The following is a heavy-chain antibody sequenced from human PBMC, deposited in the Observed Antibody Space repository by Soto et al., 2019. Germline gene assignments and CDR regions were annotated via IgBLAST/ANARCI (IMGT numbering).Heavy chain of an antibody. CDR3: ARGHSSGYNWFDP. CDR1: GFTFSTYT. CDR2: ISSGSSTI. Sequence: DVQLVESGGGLVQPGGSLRLSCAASGFTFSTYTMNWGRQAPGKGLEWVSYISSGSSTIHYADSVRGRFTISRDNAKNSLYLQMNSLRDADTAVYYCARGHSSGYNWFDPWGQGTLVTVSS. J-gene: IGHJ5*02. D-gene: IGHD6-19*01. V-gene: IGHV3-48*02.